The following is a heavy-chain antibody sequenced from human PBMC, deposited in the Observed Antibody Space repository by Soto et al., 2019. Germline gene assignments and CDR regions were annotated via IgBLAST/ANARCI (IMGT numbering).Heavy chain of an antibody. D-gene: IGHD3-9*01. J-gene: IGHJ6*02. Sequence: PSATLSLTCTVSGGSISSGDYFWSWIRQSPWKCLEWIGYISSIGSTYYNPSLKSLVSVSRDTSKNQFSLKLSSVTTTDTAVYYCARGLVIRPCYYHGMDVRGQGTTVTVSS. CDR3: ARGLVIRPCYYHGMDV. CDR2: ISSIGST. V-gene: IGHV4-30-4*01. CDR1: GGSISSGDYF.